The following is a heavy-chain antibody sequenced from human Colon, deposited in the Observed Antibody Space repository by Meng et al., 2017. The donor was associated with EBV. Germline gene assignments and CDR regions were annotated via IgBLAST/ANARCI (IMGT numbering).Heavy chain of an antibody. D-gene: IGHD5-18*01. CDR3: ARGGYYSFDY. CDR2: IYYSGST. V-gene: IGHV4-31*03. J-gene: IGHJ4*02. Sequence: QVQLQESGPGLVKPSQTLSLTCTVSGGSVSSGGYYWTWIRQHPGKGLEWFGHIYYSGSTFYNPSLKRRVIISIDTSKNQFSLNLRSVTAADTAVYYCARGGYYSFDYWGQRTLVTVSS. CDR1: GGSVSSGGYY.